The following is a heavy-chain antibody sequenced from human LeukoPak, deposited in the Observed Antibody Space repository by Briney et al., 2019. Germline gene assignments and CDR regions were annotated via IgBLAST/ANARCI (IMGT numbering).Heavy chain of an antibody. J-gene: IGHJ6*03. Sequence: SETLSLTCAVYGGSFSGYYWSWIRQPPGKGLEWIGEVNHSGSTNYNPSLESRVTISVDTSKNQFSLKLSSVTAADTAVYYCAREYVVVVPAAIRYYYYYYMDVWGKGTTVTVSS. D-gene: IGHD2-2*02. CDR3: AREYVVVVPAAIRYYYYYYMDV. V-gene: IGHV4-34*01. CDR1: GGSFSGYY. CDR2: VNHSGST.